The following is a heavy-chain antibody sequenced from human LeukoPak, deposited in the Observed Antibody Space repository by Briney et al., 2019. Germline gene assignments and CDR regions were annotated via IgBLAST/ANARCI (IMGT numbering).Heavy chain of an antibody. D-gene: IGHD1-26*01. J-gene: IGHJ4*02. CDR1: GFTFNDYW. Sequence: GGSLRLSCSASGFTFNDYWMSWVRQAPGKGLEWVANLKQDGSEKYYVDSVKGRFTISRDNAKKSLYLQMNSLGPEDTAVYYCARGGATVVSWGQGTLVTVSS. V-gene: IGHV3-7*05. CDR3: ARGGATVVS. CDR2: LKQDGSEK.